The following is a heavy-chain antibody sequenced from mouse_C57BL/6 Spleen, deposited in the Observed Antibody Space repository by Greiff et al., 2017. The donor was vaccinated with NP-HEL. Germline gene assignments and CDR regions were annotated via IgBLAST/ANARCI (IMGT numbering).Heavy chain of an antibody. V-gene: IGHV5-17*01. CDR1: GFTFSDYG. J-gene: IGHJ3*01. D-gene: IGHD2-5*01. CDR2: ISSGSSTI. Sequence: DVMLVESGGGLVKPGGSLKLSCAASGFTFSDYGMHWVRQAPEKGLEWVAYISSGSSTIYYADTVKGRFTISRDNAKNTLFLQMTSLRSEDTAMYYCARKSDSNPFAYWGQGTLVTVSA. CDR3: ARKSDSNPFAY.